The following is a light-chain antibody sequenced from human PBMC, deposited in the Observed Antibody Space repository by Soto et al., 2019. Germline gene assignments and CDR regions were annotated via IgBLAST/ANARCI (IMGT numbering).Light chain of an antibody. J-gene: IGLJ2*01. CDR1: SSDVGGYNN. V-gene: IGLV2-11*01. Sequence: QSALTQPRSVSGSPGQSVTISCTGTSSDVGGYNNVSWYQQHPGKAPKLMIYDVSKRPSGVPDRFSGSKSGNTASLTISGLQAEDEADYYCCSYAGSYIHVVFGGGTKVTVL. CDR2: DVS. CDR3: CSYAGSYIHVV.